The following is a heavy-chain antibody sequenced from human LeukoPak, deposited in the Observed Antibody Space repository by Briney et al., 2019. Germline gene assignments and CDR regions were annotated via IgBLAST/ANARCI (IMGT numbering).Heavy chain of an antibody. CDR3: AKGRRWLDQNDY. V-gene: IGHV3-23*01. Sequence: GGSLRLSCAASGFTFSSYAMSWVRQAPGKGLEWVSAISGSGGSTYYADSVKGRFTISSDNSKNTLYLQMNSLRAEDTAVYYCAKGRRWLDQNDYWGQGTLVTVSS. D-gene: IGHD6-19*01. CDR1: GFTFSSYA. J-gene: IGHJ4*02. CDR2: ISGSGGST.